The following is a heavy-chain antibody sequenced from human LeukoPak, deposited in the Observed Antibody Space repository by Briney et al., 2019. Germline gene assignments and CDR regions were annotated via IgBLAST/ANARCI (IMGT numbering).Heavy chain of an antibody. V-gene: IGHV4-59*01. CDR3: ARAREWGGYSGYHDESAAGTSFDY. D-gene: IGHD5-12*01. J-gene: IGHJ4*02. Sequence: SETLSLTCTVSGGSISSYYWSWIRQLPGKGLEWIGYIYYSGSTNYNPSLKSRVTISVDTSKNQFSLKLSSVTAADTAVYYGARAREWGGYSGYHDESAAGTSFDYWGQGTLVTVSS. CDR2: IYYSGST. CDR1: GGSISSYY.